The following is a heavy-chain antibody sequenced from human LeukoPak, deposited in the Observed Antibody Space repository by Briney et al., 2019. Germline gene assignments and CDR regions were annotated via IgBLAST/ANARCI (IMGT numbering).Heavy chain of an antibody. J-gene: IGHJ6*03. Sequence: PGGSLRLSCAASGFTFSSYGMHWVRQAPGKGLEWVAVISYDGSNKYYADSVKGRFTISRDNSKNTLYLQMNSLRAEDTAVYYCARRLGYYYYMDVWGKGTTVTVSS. V-gene: IGHV3-30*19. CDR2: ISYDGSNK. CDR3: ARRLGYYYYMDV. CDR1: GFTFSSYG.